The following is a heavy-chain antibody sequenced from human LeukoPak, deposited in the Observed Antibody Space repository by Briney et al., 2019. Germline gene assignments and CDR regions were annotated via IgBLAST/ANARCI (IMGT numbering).Heavy chain of an antibody. V-gene: IGHV3-48*04. J-gene: IGHJ3*02. D-gene: IGHD2-8*01. CDR2: ISSSSSTI. CDR1: GFTFSSYS. Sequence: HPGGSLRLSCAASGFTFSSYSMNWVRQAPGKGLEWVSYISSSSSTIYYADSVKGRFTISRDNAKNSLYLQMNSLRAEDTAVYYCATGYGNGVFDIWGQGTMVTVSS. CDR3: ATGYGNGVFDI.